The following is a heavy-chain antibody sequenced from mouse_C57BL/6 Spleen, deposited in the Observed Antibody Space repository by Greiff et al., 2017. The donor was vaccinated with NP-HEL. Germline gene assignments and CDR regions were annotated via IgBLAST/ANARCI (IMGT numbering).Heavy chain of an antibody. CDR3: ARHDGYSSYWYFDV. D-gene: IGHD2-3*01. CDR2: ISSGGSNT. V-gene: IGHV5-6*02. Sequence: DVMLVESGGDLVKPGGSLTLSCAASGFTFSSYGMSWVRQTPDKRLEWVATISSGGSNTYYPDSVKGRFTISVDNANNTLYLQMSRLKSEDTAMYYCARHDGYSSYWYFDVWGTGTTVTVSS. CDR1: GFTFSSYG. J-gene: IGHJ1*03.